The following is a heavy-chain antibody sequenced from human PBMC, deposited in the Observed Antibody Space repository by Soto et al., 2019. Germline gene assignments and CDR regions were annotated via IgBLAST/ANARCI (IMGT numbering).Heavy chain of an antibody. V-gene: IGHV3-30*18. CDR1: GFTFSSYG. Sequence: QVQLVESGGGVVQPGRSLRLSCAASGFTFSSYGMHWVRQAPGKGLEWVAVISYDGSNKYYADSVKGQFTISRDNSKNTLYLQMNSLRAADTAVYCCAKGMGSRSNWFDPWGQGTLVTVSS. J-gene: IGHJ5*02. D-gene: IGHD6-13*01. CDR3: AKGMGSRSNWFDP. CDR2: ISYDGSNK.